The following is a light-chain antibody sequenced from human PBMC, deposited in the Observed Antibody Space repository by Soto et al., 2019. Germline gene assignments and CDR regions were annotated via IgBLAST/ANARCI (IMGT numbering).Light chain of an antibody. CDR3: QQYVASPLT. CDR1: QSVGRNY. CDR2: GAS. V-gene: IGKV3-20*01. Sequence: EIVLTQSPGTLSLSPGERATLSCRASQSVGRNYLAWYQQKPGQAPRLLIYGASSRATGIPDRFSGGGSATDFTLIISRLEPEDFAVYYCQQYVASPLTFGGGTKVDI. J-gene: IGKJ4*01.